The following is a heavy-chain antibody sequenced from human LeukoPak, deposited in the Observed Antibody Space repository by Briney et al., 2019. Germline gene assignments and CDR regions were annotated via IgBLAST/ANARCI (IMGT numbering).Heavy chain of an antibody. D-gene: IGHD5-18*01. Sequence: SETLSLTCTVSGGSISSYYWSWIRQPPGKGLEWIGYIHYSGSTNYNPSLKSRVTIPVDTSKNHFSLKLSSVTAADTAVYYCARTTEGGYTYGYFYYYYMDVWGKGTTVTISS. V-gene: IGHV4-59*01. CDR3: ARTTEGGYTYGYFYYYYMDV. CDR1: GGSISSYY. CDR2: IHYSGST. J-gene: IGHJ6*03.